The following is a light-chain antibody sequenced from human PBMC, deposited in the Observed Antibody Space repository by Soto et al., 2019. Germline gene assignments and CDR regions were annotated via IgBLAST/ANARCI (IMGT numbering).Light chain of an antibody. CDR3: QSYDSSLSSSV. CDR1: SSNIGEGYD. CDR2: GND. Sequence: QSVLTQPPSVSGAPGQMVTISCTGSSSNIGEGYDVHWYQRLPGTAPKLLIHGNDNRPSGVPDRFSGSKSGTSASLAITGLHAEDEADYYCQSYDSSLSSSVFGGGTKLTVL. J-gene: IGLJ3*02. V-gene: IGLV1-40*01.